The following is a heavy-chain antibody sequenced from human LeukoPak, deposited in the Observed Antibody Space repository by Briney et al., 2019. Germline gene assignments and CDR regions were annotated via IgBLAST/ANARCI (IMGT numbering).Heavy chain of an antibody. CDR3: ARQKAYYYYSSEMYYFDY. CDR1: GFTFSSHG. Sequence: PGGSLRLSCAASGFTFSSHGMHWVRQAPGKGLEWVTFIRYDGSNKYYADSVKGRFTISRDNSKNTVYLQMNSLRAEETALYYCARQKAYYYYSSEMYYFDYWGQGTLVTVSS. J-gene: IGHJ4*02. V-gene: IGHV3-30*02. D-gene: IGHD3-22*01. CDR2: IRYDGSNK.